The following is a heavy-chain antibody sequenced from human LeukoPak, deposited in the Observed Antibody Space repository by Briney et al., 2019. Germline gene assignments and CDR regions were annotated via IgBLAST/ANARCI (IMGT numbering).Heavy chain of an antibody. D-gene: IGHD1-7*01. V-gene: IGHV4-39*01. J-gene: IGHJ4*02. CDR1: GGSISSSSYY. CDR2: IYYSGST. CDR3: ARHMGTGTTFFY. Sequence: PSETLSLTCTVSGGSISSSSYYWGWIRQPPGKGLEWIGSIYYSGSTYYNPSLKSRVTISVDTSKNQFSLKLSSVTAADTAVYYCARHMGTGTTFFYWGQGTLVTVSS.